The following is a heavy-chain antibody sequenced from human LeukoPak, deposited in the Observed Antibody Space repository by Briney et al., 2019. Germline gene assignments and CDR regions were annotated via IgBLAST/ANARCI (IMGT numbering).Heavy chain of an antibody. V-gene: IGHV4-34*01. J-gene: IGHJ4*02. D-gene: IGHD1-14*01. CDR1: GGSFSGHY. CDR3: GYDY. CDR2: IDHSGNT. Sequence: SETLSLTCAVSGGSFSGHYWSWIRQSPGEGLEWIGEIDHSGNTNYNPSLKGRLTISVDTSKSQFSLRLSSVTAADTAVYYSGYDYWGQGALVAVAS.